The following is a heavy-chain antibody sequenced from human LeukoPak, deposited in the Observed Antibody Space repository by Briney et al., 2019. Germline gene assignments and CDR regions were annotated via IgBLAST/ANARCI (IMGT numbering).Heavy chain of an antibody. CDR3: ASQIAAAGPDY. J-gene: IGHJ4*02. CDR1: GGSFSGYY. V-gene: IGHV4-34*01. Sequence: SETLSLTCAVYGGSFSGYYWIWISQPPGKGREWIGEINHSGSTNYNPPLKSRVTISVDTSKNQFSLKLSSATAADTAVYYCASQIAAAGPDYWGQGTLVTVSS. D-gene: IGHD6-13*01. CDR2: INHSGST.